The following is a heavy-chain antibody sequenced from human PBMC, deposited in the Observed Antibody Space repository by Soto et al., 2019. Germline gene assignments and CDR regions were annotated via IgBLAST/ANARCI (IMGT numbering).Heavy chain of an antibody. D-gene: IGHD4-17*01. J-gene: IGHJ4*02. Sequence: GGSLRLSCAASGFTFSRYGMHWIRQAPGKGLEWVAIIWFDGSNKNYADSVKGRFTISRDNSKNTLYLEMNSLIAEDTAVYYCASVNGDYVFDSWGQGTQVTVSS. CDR3: ASVNGDYVFDS. CDR2: IWFDGSNK. V-gene: IGHV3-33*01. CDR1: GFTFSRYG.